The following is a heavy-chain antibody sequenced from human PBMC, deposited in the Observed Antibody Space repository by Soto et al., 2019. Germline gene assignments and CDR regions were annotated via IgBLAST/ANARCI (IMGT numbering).Heavy chain of an antibody. CDR3: ARRSWSITIFGVAIDYYYYGMDV. CDR1: GGSISSSSYY. Sequence: QLQLQESGPGLVKPSETLSLTCTVSGGSISSSSYYWGWIRQPPGKGLEWIGSIYYSGSTYYNPSLKSRVTISVDTSKNQFSLKLSSVTAADTAVYYCARRSWSITIFGVAIDYYYYGMDVWGQGTTVTVSS. J-gene: IGHJ6*02. D-gene: IGHD3-3*01. V-gene: IGHV4-39*01. CDR2: IYYSGST.